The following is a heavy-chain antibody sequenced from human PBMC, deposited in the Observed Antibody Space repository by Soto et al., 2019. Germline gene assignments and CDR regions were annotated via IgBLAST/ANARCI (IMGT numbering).Heavy chain of an antibody. CDR3: ARAKILRYFDAYYFDY. V-gene: IGHV1-3*01. Sequence: ASVKVSCKASGYTFTSYAMQWVRQAPGQRLEWMGWINAGNGNTKYSQKFQGRVTITRDTSASTAYMELSSLRSEDTAVYYCARAKILRYFDAYYFDYWGQGTLVTVSS. J-gene: IGHJ4*02. CDR1: GYTFTSYA. CDR2: INAGNGNT. D-gene: IGHD3-9*01.